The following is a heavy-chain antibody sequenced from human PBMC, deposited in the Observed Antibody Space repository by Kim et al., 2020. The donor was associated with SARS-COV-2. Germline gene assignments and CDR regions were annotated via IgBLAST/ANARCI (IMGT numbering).Heavy chain of an antibody. CDR3: TRRSWYSSGPNDY. CDR2: IRSKANSYAT. Sequence: GGSLRLSCAASGFTFSGSAMHWVRQASGKGLEWVGRIRSKANSYATAYAASVKGRFTISRDDSKNTAYLQMNSLKTEDTAVYYCTRRSWYSSGPNDYWGQGTLVPVSS. J-gene: IGHJ4*02. CDR1: GFTFSGSA. V-gene: IGHV3-73*01. D-gene: IGHD6-19*01.